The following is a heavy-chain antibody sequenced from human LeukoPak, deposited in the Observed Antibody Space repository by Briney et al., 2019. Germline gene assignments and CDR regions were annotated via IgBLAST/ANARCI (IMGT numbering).Heavy chain of an antibody. CDR3: AREGTTITPWDYYYYMDV. CDR1: GGSFSGYY. J-gene: IGHJ6*03. CDR2: INHSGST. V-gene: IGHV4-34*01. Sequence: SETLSLTGAVYGGSFSGYYWSWIRQPPGKGLEWIGEINHSGSTNYNPSLKSRVTISVDTSKNQFSLKLSSVTAADTAVYYCAREGTTITPWDYYYYMDVWGKGTTVTVSS. D-gene: IGHD1-7*01.